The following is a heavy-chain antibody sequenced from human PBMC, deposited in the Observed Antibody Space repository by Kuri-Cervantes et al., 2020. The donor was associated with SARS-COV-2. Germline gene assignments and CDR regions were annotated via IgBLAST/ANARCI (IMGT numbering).Heavy chain of an antibody. CDR2: ISSSSSTI. CDR3: ASGEIAASGTIYYFDY. CDR1: GFIFSSHS. J-gene: IGHJ4*02. D-gene: IGHD1-7*01. V-gene: IGHV3-48*01. Sequence: GGSLRLSCAASGFIFSSHSMNWVRQAPGKGLEWVSYISSSSSTIYYADSVKGRFTISRDNAKNSLYLQMNSLRAEDTAVYYCASGEIAASGTIYYFDYWGQGTLVTVSS.